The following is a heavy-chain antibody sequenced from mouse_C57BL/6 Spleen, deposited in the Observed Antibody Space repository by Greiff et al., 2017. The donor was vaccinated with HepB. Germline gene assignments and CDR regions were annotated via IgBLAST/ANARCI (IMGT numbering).Heavy chain of an antibody. CDR3: AREGSQGFAY. CDR2: INYDGSST. J-gene: IGHJ3*01. CDR1: GFTFSDYY. V-gene: IGHV5-16*01. Sequence: EVQLVESEGGLVQPGSSMKLSCTASGFTFSDYYMAWVRQVPEKGLEWVANINYDGSSTYYLDSLKSRFIISRDNAKNILYLQMSRLKSEDTATYYCAREGSQGFAYWGQGTLVTVCA.